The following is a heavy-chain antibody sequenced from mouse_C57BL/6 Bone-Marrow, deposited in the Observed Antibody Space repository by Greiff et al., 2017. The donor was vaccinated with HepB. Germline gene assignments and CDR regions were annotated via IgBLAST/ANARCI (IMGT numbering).Heavy chain of an antibody. V-gene: IGHV5-15*01. CDR1: GFTFSDYG. CDR2: ISNLAYSI. J-gene: IGHJ1*03. Sequence: EVQGVEPGGGLVQPGGSLKLSCAASGFTFSDYGMAWVRQAPRKGPEWVAFISNLAYSIYYADTVTGRFTISRENAKNTLYLEMSSLRSEDTAMYYCARWYFDVWGTGTTVTVSS. CDR3: ARWYFDV.